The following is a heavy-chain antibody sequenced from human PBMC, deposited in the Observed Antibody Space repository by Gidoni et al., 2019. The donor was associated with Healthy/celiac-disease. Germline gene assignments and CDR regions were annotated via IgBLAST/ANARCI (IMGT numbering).Heavy chain of an antibody. CDR1: GFTFSNAW. CDR3: TTGPGYCSSTSCFYYYYYYMDV. D-gene: IGHD2-2*01. CDR2: IKSKTDGGTT. V-gene: IGHV3-15*01. Sequence: CAASGFTFSNAWMSWVRQAPGKGLEWVGRIKSKTDGGTTDYAAPVKGRFTISRDDSKNTLYLQMNSLKTEDTAVYYCTTGPGYCSSTSCFYYYYYYMDVWGKGTTVTVSS. J-gene: IGHJ6*03.